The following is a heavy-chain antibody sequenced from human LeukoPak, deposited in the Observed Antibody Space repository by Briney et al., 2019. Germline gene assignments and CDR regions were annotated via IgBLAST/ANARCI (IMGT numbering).Heavy chain of an antibody. CDR3: ARSLSLSGNTNWFDP. J-gene: IGHJ5*02. Sequence: SETLSLTCTVSGGSISSSSSFWAWIRQPPGKGLEWIGSFYYIGSTYYNPSLKSRVTISVDTSKNQLSLKLNSVTAADTAVYCCARSLSLSGNTNWFDPWGQGTLVTVSS. CDR1: GGSISSSSSF. D-gene: IGHD1-26*01. CDR2: FYYIGST. V-gene: IGHV4-39*01.